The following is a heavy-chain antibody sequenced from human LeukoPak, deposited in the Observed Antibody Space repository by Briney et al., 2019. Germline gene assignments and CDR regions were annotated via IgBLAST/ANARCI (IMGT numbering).Heavy chain of an antibody. CDR3: ARQEDFGELSPT. Sequence: ASVKVSCKASGYTFTDYYIHWVRQAPGQGLEWMGWINPNSGYAEYAKKFQDRVTMTRDTSINTAYMELSRLKSDDTAVHYCARQEDFGELSPTRGQGTLVTVSS. J-gene: IGHJ4*02. D-gene: IGHD3-16*02. V-gene: IGHV1-2*02. CDR2: INPNSGYA. CDR1: GYTFTDYY.